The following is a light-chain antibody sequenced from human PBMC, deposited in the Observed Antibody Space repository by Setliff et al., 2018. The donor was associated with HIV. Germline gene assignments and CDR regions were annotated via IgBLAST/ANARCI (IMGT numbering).Light chain of an antibody. J-gene: IGLJ1*01. Sequence: QSVLTQPPSVSGSPGQSATISCTGTSSDVGRYNRVSWYQQPPGTAPKLMIYEVTNRPSGVPDRFSGSKSGSTASLTISGLQAEDEGDYYCSSHRSSSYVFGTGTKVTVL. CDR1: SSDVGRYNR. CDR2: EVT. CDR3: SSHRSSSYV. V-gene: IGLV2-18*02.